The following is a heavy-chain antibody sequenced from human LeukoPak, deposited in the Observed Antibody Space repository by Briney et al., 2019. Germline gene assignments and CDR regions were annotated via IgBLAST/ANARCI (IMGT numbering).Heavy chain of an antibody. J-gene: IGHJ5*02. CDR2: IYYSGST. CDR1: GGSISSYY. D-gene: IGHD5-18*01. Sequence: SETLSLTCTVSGGSISSYYWSWIRQPPGKELEWIGFIYYSGSTNFNPSLKSRVTMSVDTSKNQFSLKLSSVTAADTAMYYCARGGTAMSLNWFDPWGQGTLVTVSS. V-gene: IGHV4-59*01. CDR3: ARGGTAMSLNWFDP.